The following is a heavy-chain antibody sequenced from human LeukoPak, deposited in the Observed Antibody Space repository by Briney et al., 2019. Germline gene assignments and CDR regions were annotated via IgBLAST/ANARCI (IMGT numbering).Heavy chain of an antibody. J-gene: IGHJ5*02. D-gene: IGHD1-26*01. CDR1: GFTFSSFG. Sequence: GGSLRLSCAAFGFTFSSFGMHWVRQAPGKGLEWVAYIRYDGRNKNYADSLEGRFTISRDNSKNALYLQIDSLRPEDTAVYYCAKKRGAAFYNWFDPWGQGALVTVSS. CDR2: IRYDGRNK. V-gene: IGHV3-30*02. CDR3: AKKRGAAFYNWFDP.